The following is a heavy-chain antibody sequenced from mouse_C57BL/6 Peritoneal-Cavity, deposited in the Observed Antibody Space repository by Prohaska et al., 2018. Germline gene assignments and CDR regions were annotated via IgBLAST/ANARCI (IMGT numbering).Heavy chain of an antibody. V-gene: IGHV1-15*01. Sequence: QVQLQQSGAELVRPGASVTLSCKASGYTFTDYEMHWVKPTPVHGLDWIGAIDPETGGTAYNQKFKGKAIRTADKASSTAYMELRSLTSEDSAVYYCTNYYGSSYAMDYWGQGTSVTVSS. D-gene: IGHD1-1*01. CDR3: TNYYGSSYAMDY. J-gene: IGHJ4*01. CDR2: IDPETGGT. CDR1: GYTFTDYE.